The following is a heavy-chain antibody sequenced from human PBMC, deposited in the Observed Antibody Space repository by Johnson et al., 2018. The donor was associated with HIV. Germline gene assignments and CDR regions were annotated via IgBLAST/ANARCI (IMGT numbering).Heavy chain of an antibody. CDR3: ARAGGSSLAFDI. J-gene: IGHJ3*02. CDR2: MSYDGSSK. Sequence: QVQLVESGGGVVQPGRSLRLSCAASGFTFSSYAMHWVRQAPGKGLEWVAVMSYDGSSKYYADSVKGRFTISRDNSRNTLYLQMGSLRAEDMAVYYCARAGGSSLAFDIWGQGTMVTVSS. V-gene: IGHV3-30*14. D-gene: IGHD6-6*01. CDR1: GFTFSSYA.